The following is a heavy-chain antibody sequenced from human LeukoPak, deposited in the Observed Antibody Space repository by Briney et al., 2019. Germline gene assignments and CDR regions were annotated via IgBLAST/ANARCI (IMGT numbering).Heavy chain of an antibody. D-gene: IGHD4/OR15-4a*01. J-gene: IGHJ4*02. CDR2: IYSGGSS. CDR1: GGSIRSDY. CDR3: ARGSRGARFDY. Sequence: PETLSLTCIVSGGSIRSDYWSWIRQPAGKGLEWIGRIYSGGSSNCNPSLKSRVTMSVDTSNNQISLKLTSVTAADTAVYYCARGSRGARFDYWGQGTLVTVSS. V-gene: IGHV4-4*07.